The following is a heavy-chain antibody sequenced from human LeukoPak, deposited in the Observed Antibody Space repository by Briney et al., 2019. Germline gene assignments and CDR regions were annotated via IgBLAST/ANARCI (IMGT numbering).Heavy chain of an antibody. CDR2: IYYSGST. CDR1: GGSISSYY. CDR3: ARGRYSRTCRWLDP. J-gene: IGHJ5*02. D-gene: IGHD4-11*01. V-gene: IGHV4-59*08. Sequence: SETLSLTCTVSGGSISSYYWSWIRQPPGKGLEWIGYIYYSGSTNYNPSLKSRVTISVDTSKNQFSLKLSSVTAADTAVYYCARGRYSRTCRWLDPWGQGTLVTVSS.